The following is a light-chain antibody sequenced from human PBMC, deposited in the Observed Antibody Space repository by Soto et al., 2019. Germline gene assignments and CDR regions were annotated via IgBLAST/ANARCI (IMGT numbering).Light chain of an antibody. V-gene: IGKV1-39*01. CDR1: QSISSY. Sequence: DIQMTQSPSSLYASVGDRVTITCRASQSISSYLNLYQQKPGKAPQLLIYAASSLQSGVPSRFSGSGSGTDFTLTISSLQPEDFATYYCQQSYSTLWTFGQGTKVEIK. J-gene: IGKJ1*01. CDR2: AAS. CDR3: QQSYSTLWT.